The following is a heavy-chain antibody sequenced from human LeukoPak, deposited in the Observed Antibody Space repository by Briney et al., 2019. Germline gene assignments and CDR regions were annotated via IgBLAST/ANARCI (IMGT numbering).Heavy chain of an antibody. CDR1: GFTFSSYA. V-gene: IGHV3-23*01. J-gene: IGHJ4*02. Sequence: GGSLTLSCAASGFTFSSYAMSWVRQAPGKGLDWVSSLSGSGSGTYYADSVKGRFTISRDNSKNTLYLQMSSLRAEDTAVYYCAKPSRGWYPFDYWGQGTLVTVSS. CDR2: LSGSGSGT. CDR3: AKPSRGWYPFDY. D-gene: IGHD6-19*01.